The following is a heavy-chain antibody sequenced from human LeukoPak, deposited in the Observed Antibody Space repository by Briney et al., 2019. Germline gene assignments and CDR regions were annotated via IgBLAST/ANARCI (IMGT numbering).Heavy chain of an antibody. Sequence: PSETLSLTCIVSGGSISSSSYYWGWIRQPPGKGLEWIGTIYYSGSTYYNPSLKSRVTIYVDTPKNQFSLKLTSVTAADTAVYYCARHSSAWGFDYWGQGMLVTVSS. J-gene: IGHJ4*02. CDR1: GGSISSSSYY. V-gene: IGHV4-39*01. CDR3: ARHSSAWGFDY. CDR2: IYYSGST. D-gene: IGHD6-19*01.